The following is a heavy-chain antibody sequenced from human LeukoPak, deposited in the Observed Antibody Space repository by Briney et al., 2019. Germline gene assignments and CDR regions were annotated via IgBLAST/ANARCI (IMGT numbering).Heavy chain of an antibody. J-gene: IGHJ4*02. CDR2: IIPIFGTA. CDR3: ARDGSFGIKLGSYFDY. V-gene: IGHV1-69*13. CDR1: GGTFSSYA. Sequence: SVKVSCKASGGTFSSYAISWVRQAPGQGLEWMGGIIPIFGTANYAQKFQGRVTITADESTSTAYMELSSLRSEDTAVYYCARDGSFGIKLGSYFDYWGQGTLVTVSS. D-gene: IGHD3-16*01.